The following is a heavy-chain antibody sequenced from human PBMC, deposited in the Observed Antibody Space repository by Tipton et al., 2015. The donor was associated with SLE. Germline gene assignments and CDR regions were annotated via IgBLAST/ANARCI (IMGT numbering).Heavy chain of an antibody. J-gene: IGHJ5*02. CDR1: GGSLSGHY. CDR3: ARDRHYRGNVWFDP. CDR2: IYHSGTT. Sequence: TLSLTCAVYGGSLSGHYWSWIRQPPGKGLEWIGFIYHSGTTNYNPSLKSRVTMSVDTSKNQFSLRLSSVTAADTAVYYCARDRHYRGNVWFDPWGQGTLVTVSS. D-gene: IGHD5-12*01. V-gene: IGHV4-59*11.